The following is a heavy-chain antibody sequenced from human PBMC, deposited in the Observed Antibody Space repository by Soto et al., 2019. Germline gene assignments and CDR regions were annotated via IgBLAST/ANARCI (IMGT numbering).Heavy chain of an antibody. CDR1: GFTFSSYW. V-gene: IGHV3-74*01. CDR3: ARDRNDSSGYYFNQIDY. Sequence: GGSLRLSCAASGFTFSSYWMHWVRQAPGKGLVWVSRINSDGSSTSYADSVKGRFTISRDNAKNTLYLQMNSLRAEDTAVYYCARDRNDSSGYYFNQIDYWGQGTLVTVSS. D-gene: IGHD3-22*01. J-gene: IGHJ4*02. CDR2: INSDGSST.